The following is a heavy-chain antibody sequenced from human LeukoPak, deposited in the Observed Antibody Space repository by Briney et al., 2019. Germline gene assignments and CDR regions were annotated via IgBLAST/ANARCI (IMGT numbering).Heavy chain of an antibody. Sequence: SETLSLTCTVSGGSISSGSYYWSWIRQPAGKGLEWIGEISHSGSTNYNPSLKSRVTISVDTSKNQFSLKLSSVTAADTAVYYCARGLMSDYWGQGTLVTVSS. V-gene: IGHV4-61*10. CDR2: ISHSGST. D-gene: IGHD2-8*01. CDR3: ARGLMSDY. CDR1: GGSISSGSYY. J-gene: IGHJ4*02.